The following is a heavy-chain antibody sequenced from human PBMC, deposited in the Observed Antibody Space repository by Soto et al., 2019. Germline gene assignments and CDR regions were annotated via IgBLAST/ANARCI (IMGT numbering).Heavy chain of an antibody. V-gene: IGHV3-30*18. CDR3: AKDLQQLCDY. CDR1: GFTFSSYG. D-gene: IGHD6-13*01. Sequence: QVQLVESGGGVVQPGRSLRLSCAASGFTFSSYGMHWVRQAPGKGLEWVAVISYDGSNKYYADSVKGRFTISRDNSKNTLYLQMNSLRAEDTAVYYCAKDLQQLCDYWGQGTLVTVSS. CDR2: ISYDGSNK. J-gene: IGHJ4*02.